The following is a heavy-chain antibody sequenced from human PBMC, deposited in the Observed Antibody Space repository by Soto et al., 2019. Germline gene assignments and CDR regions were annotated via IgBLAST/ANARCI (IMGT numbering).Heavy chain of an antibody. CDR1: GDSISNPYY. Sequence: SETLSLTCAVSGDSISNPYYWSWIRQPPGKGLQYIGNVYYSGADNYSPSLKGRVSISVDTSKNQFSLKATSVTAADAAVYYCARITCLSGTCYVPVDTWFDPWGQGTLVTVSS. CDR2: VYYSGAD. CDR3: ARITCLSGTCYVPVDTWFDP. D-gene: IGHD5-12*01. J-gene: IGHJ5*02. V-gene: IGHV4-59*12.